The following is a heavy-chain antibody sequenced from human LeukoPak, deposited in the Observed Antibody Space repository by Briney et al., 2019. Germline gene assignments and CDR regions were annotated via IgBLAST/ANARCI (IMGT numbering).Heavy chain of an antibody. V-gene: IGHV4-59*08. J-gene: IGHJ4*02. CDR3: ARLGHDYGDYVFDY. CDR2: IYYSGST. CDR1: GGSISSYY. Sequence: PSETLSLTCTVSGGSISSYYWSWIRQPPGKGLEWIGYIYYSGSTNYNPSLKSRVTISVDTSKNQFSLKLSSVTAADTAVYYCARLGHDYGDYVFDYWGQGTLVTVSS. D-gene: IGHD4-17*01.